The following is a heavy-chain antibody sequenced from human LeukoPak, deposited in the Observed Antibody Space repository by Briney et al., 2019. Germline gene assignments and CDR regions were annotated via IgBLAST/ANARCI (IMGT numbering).Heavy chain of an antibody. CDR2: IYTSGST. CDR1: GGSISSYY. Sequence: SETLSLTCTVSGGSISSYYWSWIRQPPGKGLEWIGYIYTSGSTNYNPSLKSRVTISVDTSKNQFSLKLSSVTAADTAVYYCARQVTGQYDYYYYYMDVWRKGTTVTVS. D-gene: IGHD1-20*01. CDR3: ARQVTGQYDYYYYYMDV. V-gene: IGHV4-4*09. J-gene: IGHJ6*03.